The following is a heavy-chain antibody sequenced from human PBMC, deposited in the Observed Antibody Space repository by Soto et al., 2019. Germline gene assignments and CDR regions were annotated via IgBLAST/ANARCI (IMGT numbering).Heavy chain of an antibody. Sequence: GGSLRLSCAASGFTFSNYWMYWVRQAPGKGPVWVSRVNNDGTDTTHADSVKGRFTISRDNAENTLYLQMNSLRAEDTAVYYCARGGFQHALDVWGQGSTVTVSS. V-gene: IGHV3-74*03. J-gene: IGHJ6*02. D-gene: IGHD3-10*01. CDR2: VNNDGTDT. CDR3: ARGGFQHALDV. CDR1: GFTFSNYW.